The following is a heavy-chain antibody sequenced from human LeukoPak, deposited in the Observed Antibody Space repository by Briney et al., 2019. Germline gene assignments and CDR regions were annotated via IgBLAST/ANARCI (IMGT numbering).Heavy chain of an antibody. CDR1: GYSISSSYY. CDR3: ARVPLFGWAPYYYYYYMDV. V-gene: IGHV4-38-2*02. CDR2: IYYSGST. D-gene: IGHD3-10*01. J-gene: IGHJ6*03. Sequence: SETLSLTCTVSGYSISSSYYWGWIRQPPGKGLEWIGSIYYSGSTYYNPSLKSRVTISVDTSKNQFSLKLSSVTAADTAVYYCARVPLFGWAPYYYYYYMDVWGKGTTVTVSS.